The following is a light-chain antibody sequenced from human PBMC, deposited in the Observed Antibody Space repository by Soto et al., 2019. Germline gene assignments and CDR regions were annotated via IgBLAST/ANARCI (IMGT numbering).Light chain of an antibody. Sequence: EIVLTQSPATLSLSPGERATLSCRASQSVSSYLAWYQQKPGHAPRLLIYDASNTATGIPARFSGSGSGTDFTLTISSLEPEDFAVYYCQQRSNWWTFGQGTKVDIK. J-gene: IGKJ1*01. CDR2: DAS. V-gene: IGKV3-11*01. CDR1: QSVSSY. CDR3: QQRSNWWT.